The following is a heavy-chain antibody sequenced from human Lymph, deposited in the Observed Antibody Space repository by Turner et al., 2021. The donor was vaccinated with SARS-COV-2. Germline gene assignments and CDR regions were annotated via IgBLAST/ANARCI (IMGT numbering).Heavy chain of an antibody. V-gene: IGHV1-24*01. CDR3: ATLKSNWKILTGRYYFDF. CDR2: CEPEDGET. D-gene: IGHD1-1*01. Sequence: QVQLVQSGAEVKKPGASVKVSCKVSGYTLTELSIHWVRQAPGKGLEWMGGCEPEDGETIYAQKFQGRVTMTEDTSTDTAYMELSSLRSEDTAVYYCATLKSNWKILTGRYYFDFWGQGTLVTVSS. CDR1: GYTLTELS. J-gene: IGHJ4*02.